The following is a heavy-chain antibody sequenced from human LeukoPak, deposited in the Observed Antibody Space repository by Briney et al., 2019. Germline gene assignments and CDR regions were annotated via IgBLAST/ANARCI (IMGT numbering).Heavy chain of an antibody. D-gene: IGHD2-2*01. Sequence: PGGSLRLSCAASGFTFSSYWMSWVRQAPGKGLEWVANIKQDGSEKYYVDSVKGRFTISRDNAKNSLYLQMNSLRAEDTAVYYCARDAGWYQLPSYYFDYWGQGTLVTVSS. V-gene: IGHV3-7*03. J-gene: IGHJ4*02. CDR1: GFTFSSYW. CDR2: IKQDGSEK. CDR3: ARDAGWYQLPSYYFDY.